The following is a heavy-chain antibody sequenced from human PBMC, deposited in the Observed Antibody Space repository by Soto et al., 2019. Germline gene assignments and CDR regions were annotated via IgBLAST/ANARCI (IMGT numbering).Heavy chain of an antibody. CDR3: TRDLTLQSLVIKPGPHDC. Sequence: QVQLVQSGAEVKKPGASVRVSCKASGYTFTTYGISWVRQAPGQGLEWLGWISAYNGHINYAQNFHGRVTITTDTSTSTAYMELRSLRSDDTAVYFWTRDLTLQSLVIKPGPHDCWGQGTLVTVSS. CDR1: GYTFTTYG. V-gene: IGHV1-18*01. CDR2: ISAYNGHI. D-gene: IGHD2-8*02. J-gene: IGHJ4*02.